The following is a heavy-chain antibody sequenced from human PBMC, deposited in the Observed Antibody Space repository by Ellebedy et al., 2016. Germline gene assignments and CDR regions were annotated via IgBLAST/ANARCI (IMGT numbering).Heavy chain of an antibody. CDR3: ARRGYYYDSSGRQNNWFDP. CDR1: GFTFSSYW. D-gene: IGHD3-22*01. J-gene: IGHJ5*02. V-gene: IGHV3-7*04. Sequence: GESLKISXAASGFTFSSYWMSWVRQAPGKGLEWVANIKQDGSEKYYVDSVKGRFTISRDNAKNSLYLQMNSLRAEDTAVYHCARRGYYYDSSGRQNNWFDPWGQGTLVTVSS. CDR2: IKQDGSEK.